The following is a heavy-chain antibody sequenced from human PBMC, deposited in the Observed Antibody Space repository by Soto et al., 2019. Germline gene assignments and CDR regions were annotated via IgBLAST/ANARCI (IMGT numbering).Heavy chain of an antibody. D-gene: IGHD1-26*01. CDR1: GFTFSSYA. CDR2: ISGSGGST. CDR3: AKRAVGAYYYYMDV. Sequence: GGSLRLSCAASGFTFSSYAMSWVRQAPGKGLEWVSAISGSGGSTYYADSVKGRFTISRDNSKNTLYLQMNSLRAEDTAVYYYAKRAVGAYYYYMDVWGKGTTVTVSS. V-gene: IGHV3-23*01. J-gene: IGHJ6*03.